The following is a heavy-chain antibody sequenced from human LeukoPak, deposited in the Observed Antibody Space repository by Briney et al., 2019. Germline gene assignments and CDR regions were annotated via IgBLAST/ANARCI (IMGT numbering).Heavy chain of an antibody. CDR3: ARLIVVVPAAIHAFDI. D-gene: IGHD2-2*01. J-gene: IGHJ3*02. CDR2: INPNSGDT. V-gene: IGHV1-2*02. CDR1: GYPFTDYY. Sequence: ASMKVSCKASGYPFTDYYIHWVRQAPGQGLEWMGWINPNSGDTNSAQRFQGRVTMTRDTSISTLYMELSRLRSDDTAAYYCARLIVVVPAAIHAFDIWGQGTLVTVSS.